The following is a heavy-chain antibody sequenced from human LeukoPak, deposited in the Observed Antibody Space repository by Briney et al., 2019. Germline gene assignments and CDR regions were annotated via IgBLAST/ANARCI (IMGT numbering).Heavy chain of an antibody. V-gene: IGHV4-34*01. CDR3: ARGQLLRYFDWLRYGMDV. CDR1: GGSFSGYY. D-gene: IGHD3-9*01. CDR2: INHSGST. Sequence: KASETLSLTCAVYGGSFSGYYWSWIRQPPGKGLERIGEINHSGSTNYNPSLKSRVTISVDTSKNQFSLKLSSVTAADTAVYYCARGQLLRYFDWLRYGMDVWGKGTTVTVSS. J-gene: IGHJ6*04.